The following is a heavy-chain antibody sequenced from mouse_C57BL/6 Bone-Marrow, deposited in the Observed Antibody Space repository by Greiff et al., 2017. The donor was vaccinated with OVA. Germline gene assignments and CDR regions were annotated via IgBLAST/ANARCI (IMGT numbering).Heavy chain of an antibody. J-gene: IGHJ2*02. CDR2: IDPSDSYI. V-gene: IGHV1-59*01. D-gene: IGHD1-1*01. CDR1: GYTFTNYW. CDR3: AHYGSRLYLHY. Sequence: QVQLQQPGAELVRPGTSVKLSCKASGYTFTNYWMHWVKQRPGQGLEWIGVIDPSDSYINYNQKFKDRATLTVDTFSSTASMHLSSLTSEDSAVYYCAHYGSRLYLHYWGQGTSLTVSS.